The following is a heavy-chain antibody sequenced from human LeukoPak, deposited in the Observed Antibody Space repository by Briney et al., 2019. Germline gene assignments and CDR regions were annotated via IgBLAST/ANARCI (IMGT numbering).Heavy chain of an antibody. Sequence: GESLKISCQGSGYRFSNYWIAWVRQVPGKGLEWMGVTGASDTRYSPSFEGQVTMAVDKSINTAYLQWSSLKVSDTAIYYCARHFGTGTPFDFWGQGTLVTVSS. V-gene: IGHV5-51*01. CDR1: GYRFSNYW. CDR2: TGASDT. CDR3: ARHFGTGTPFDF. D-gene: IGHD3/OR15-3a*01. J-gene: IGHJ4*02.